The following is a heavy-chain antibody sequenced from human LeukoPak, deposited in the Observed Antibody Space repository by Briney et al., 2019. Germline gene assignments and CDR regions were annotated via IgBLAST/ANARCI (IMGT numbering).Heavy chain of an antibody. D-gene: IGHD5-18*01. CDR2: ISSSSSYI. CDR1: GFTFSSYS. J-gene: IGHJ3*02. Sequence: GGSLRLSCAASGFTFSSYSMNWVRQAPGKGLEWVSSISSSSSYIYYADSVKGRFTISRDNAKNSLYLQMNSLRAEDTAVYYCARDFFTVDTAMVGAFDIWAQGTMVTVSS. V-gene: IGHV3-21*01. CDR3: ARDFFTVDTAMVGAFDI.